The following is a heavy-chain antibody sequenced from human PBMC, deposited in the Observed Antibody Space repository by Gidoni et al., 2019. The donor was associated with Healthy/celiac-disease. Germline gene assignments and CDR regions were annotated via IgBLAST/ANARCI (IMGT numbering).Heavy chain of an antibody. V-gene: IGHV4-39*07. CDR1: GGSISSSSYY. J-gene: IGHJ4*02. CDR2: IYYSGST. CDR3: ARDMGVPWSIVGAPSWVY. D-gene: IGHD1-26*01. Sequence: QLQLQESGPGLVKPSETLSLTCTVSGGSISSSSYYWGWIRQPPGKGLEWIGSIYYSGSTYYNPSLKSRVTISVDTSKNQFSLKLSSVTAADTAVYYCARDMGVPWSIVGAPSWVYWGQGTLVTVSS.